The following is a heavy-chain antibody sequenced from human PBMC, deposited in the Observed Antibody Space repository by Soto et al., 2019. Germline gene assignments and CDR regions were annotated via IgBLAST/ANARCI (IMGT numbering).Heavy chain of an antibody. CDR1: GFTVSSKY. CDR2: IWSAGLI. Sequence: GGSLSLSCAASGFTVSSKYMSWVRQAPGKGLEWVSVIWSAGLIYYADSVRGRFTIARDISKNLLYLEMTSLRADDTAVYYRAREAPMDVWGQGTTVTVSS. CDR3: AREAPMDV. V-gene: IGHV3-53*01. J-gene: IGHJ6*02.